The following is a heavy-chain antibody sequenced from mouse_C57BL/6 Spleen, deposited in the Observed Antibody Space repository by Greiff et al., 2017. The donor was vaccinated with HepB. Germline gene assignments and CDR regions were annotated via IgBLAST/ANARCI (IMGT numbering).Heavy chain of an antibody. D-gene: IGHD2-3*01. Sequence: EVHLVESEGGLVQPGSSMKLSCTASGFTFSDYYMAWVRQVPEKGLEWVANINYDGSSTYYLDSLKSRFIISRDNAKNILYLQMSSLKSEDTATYYCARGYDGYGYFDVWGTGTTVTVSS. CDR1: GFTFSDYY. J-gene: IGHJ1*03. V-gene: IGHV5-16*01. CDR3: ARGYDGYGYFDV. CDR2: INYDGSST.